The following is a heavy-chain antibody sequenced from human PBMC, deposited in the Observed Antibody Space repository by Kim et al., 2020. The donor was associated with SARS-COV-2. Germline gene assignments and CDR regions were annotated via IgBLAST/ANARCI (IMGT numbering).Heavy chain of an antibody. D-gene: IGHD3-10*01. J-gene: IGHJ4*02. Sequence: CVKGRFPISRHHAKYQLFLQMNSLRAEDTAVYYCAKDKDDMVRRDLFDCWGQGTRVTVSS. CDR3: AKDKDDMVRRDLFDC. V-gene: IGHV3-30*02.